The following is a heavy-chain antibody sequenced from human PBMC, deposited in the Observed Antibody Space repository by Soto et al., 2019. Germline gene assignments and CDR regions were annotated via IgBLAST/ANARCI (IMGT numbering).Heavy chain of an antibody. CDR2: ISYDGSNK. D-gene: IGHD5-18*01. J-gene: IGHJ6*02. CDR1: GFTFSSYA. Sequence: GGSRRLSWAASGFTFSSYAMHWVRQAPGKGLGWVAVISYDGSNKYYADSVKGRFTISRDNSKNTLYLQMNSLRAEDTAVYYCARDAGAWIQLWLRSGNGMDVWGQGTTVTVSS. V-gene: IGHV3-30-3*01. CDR3: ARDAGAWIQLWLRSGNGMDV.